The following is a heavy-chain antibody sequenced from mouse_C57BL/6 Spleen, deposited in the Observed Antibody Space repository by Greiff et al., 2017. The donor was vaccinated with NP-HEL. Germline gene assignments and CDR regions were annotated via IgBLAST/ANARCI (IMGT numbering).Heavy chain of an antibody. Sequence: QVHVKQSGAELVKPGASVKISCKASGYAFSSYWMNWVKQRPGKGLEWIGQIYPGDGDTNYNGKFKGKATLTADKSSSTAYMQLSSLTSEDSAVYFCARSEGFLSRYFDDWGQGTTLTVSS. V-gene: IGHV1-80*01. CDR3: ARSEGFLSRYFDD. CDR2: IYPGDGDT. CDR1: GYAFSSYW. D-gene: IGHD1-1*01. J-gene: IGHJ2*01.